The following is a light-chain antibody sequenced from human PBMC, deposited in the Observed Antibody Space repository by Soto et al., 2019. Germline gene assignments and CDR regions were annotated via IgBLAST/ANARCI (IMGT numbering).Light chain of an antibody. Sequence: QSALTQPASVSGSPGQSIPVSCTGTSSDIGGHNYVSWSQQHPGKVPKLIIYEVTNRPSGVSNRFSGSKSGNTASLTVSGLQAEDEAYYYCSSYTTTSTVVFGGVTKLTVL. J-gene: IGLJ2*01. CDR1: SSDIGGHNY. CDR3: SSYTTTSTVV. V-gene: IGLV2-14*01. CDR2: EVT.